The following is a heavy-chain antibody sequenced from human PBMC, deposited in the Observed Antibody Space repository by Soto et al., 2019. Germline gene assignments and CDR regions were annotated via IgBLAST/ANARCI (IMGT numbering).Heavy chain of an antibody. CDR2: IIPIFGTA. CDR1: GGTFSSYA. J-gene: IGHJ6*02. D-gene: IGHD3-3*01. V-gene: IGHV1-69*13. CDR3: ASDTKRDYDQTNGFAYGMDV. Sequence: SVKVSCKAYGGTFSSYAISWVRQAPGQGLEWMGGIIPIFGTANYAQKFQGRVTITADESTSTAYMELSSLRTEDTAVYYCASDTKRDYDQTNGFAYGMDVWGQGTKVTVS.